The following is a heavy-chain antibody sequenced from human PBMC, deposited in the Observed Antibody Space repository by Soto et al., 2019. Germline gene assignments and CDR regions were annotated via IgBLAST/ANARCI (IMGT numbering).Heavy chain of an antibody. CDR1: GYTFSGYY. D-gene: IGHD2-2*02. CDR2: INPNSGGT. Sequence: VSVKVSCKASGYTFSGYYIHWLRQAPGQGLEWMGWINPNSGGTNYAQKFQGRVTVTRDTPTSTAYMELSRLTSDDTAVYYCARSLTEGYCTITGCYTRPLYGMDVWGQGTTVTVSS. V-gene: IGHV1-2*02. CDR3: ARSLTEGYCTITGCYTRPLYGMDV. J-gene: IGHJ6*02.